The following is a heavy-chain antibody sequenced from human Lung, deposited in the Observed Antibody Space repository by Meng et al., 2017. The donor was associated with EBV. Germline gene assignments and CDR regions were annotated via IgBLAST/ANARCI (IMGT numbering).Heavy chain of an antibody. Sequence: QVQLQQSGPGLVKPSPTLSLTCVISGDSVSSSSAAWTWIRQPPSRGLEWLGRTYYRSKCYNDYAVFVKSRITINPDTSKNQFSLQLNSVTPEDTAVYYCARGATSVFDLWGRGTLVTVSS. CDR3: ARGATSVFDL. CDR1: GDSVSSSSAA. V-gene: IGHV6-1*01. J-gene: IGHJ2*01. CDR2: TYYRSKCYN.